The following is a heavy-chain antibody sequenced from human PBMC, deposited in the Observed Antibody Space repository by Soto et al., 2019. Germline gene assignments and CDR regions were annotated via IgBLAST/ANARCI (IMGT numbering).Heavy chain of an antibody. V-gene: IGHV3-23*01. CDR1: GFTFSNYA. CDR2: MSGTAGNT. CDR3: AKNYYFGSGSYVFYFAY. D-gene: IGHD3-10*01. J-gene: IGHJ4*02. Sequence: EVQLLESGGGSVQPGGSLRLSCAASGFTFSNYAMTWVRQAPGKGLEWVSTMSGTAGNTYYADSVKGRLTISRDQSKNSLYLQMNSLRGEDTAVYFCAKNYYFGSGSYVFYFAYWGQGTLVTVSS.